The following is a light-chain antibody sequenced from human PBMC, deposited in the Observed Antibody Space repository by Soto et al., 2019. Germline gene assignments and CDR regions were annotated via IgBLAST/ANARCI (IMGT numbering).Light chain of an antibody. V-gene: IGKV3-20*01. Sequence: VLTQSPGTLSLSPGERATRSCRAIQSVTSSLLAWHQQKPGQAPRLLIHGASNRSPGIPGRCSGSGSGKDFALTISRLEPEDFAVYYCQEYGSSQLTFGQGTKVEIK. CDR3: QEYGSSQLT. CDR1: QSVTSSL. J-gene: IGKJ1*01. CDR2: GAS.